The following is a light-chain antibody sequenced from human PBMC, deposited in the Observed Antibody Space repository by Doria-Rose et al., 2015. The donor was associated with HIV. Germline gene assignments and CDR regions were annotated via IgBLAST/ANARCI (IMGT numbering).Light chain of an antibody. V-gene: IGKV1-8*01. J-gene: IGKJ1*01. CDR3: QQYYSYPPT. CDR2: AAS. CDR1: QDISNY. Sequence: AIRMTQSPSSLSASTGGRVTITCRASQDISNYLAWYQQKPGKAPKLLIYAASTLHSGVPSRFSGSGSGTDFTLTISYLQSEDFATYYCQQYYSYPPTFGQGTKVEVK.